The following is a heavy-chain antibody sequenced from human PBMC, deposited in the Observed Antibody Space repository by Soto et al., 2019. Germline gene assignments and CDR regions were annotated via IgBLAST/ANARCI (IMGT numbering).Heavy chain of an antibody. J-gene: IGHJ4*02. CDR1: GFTFSNFA. V-gene: IGHV3-30-3*01. D-gene: IGHD3-3*01. CDR2: MSFDGTTK. Sequence: QVQLVESGGGVVQPGRSLRLSCAASGFTFSNFAMHWFRQAPGKGLGWVAVMSFDGTTKFYADSVKGRFTVSRDNSQNTLYLQMNSLRDEDTAVYYCAREGPEDFRSTGHFDYWGQGTLVTVSS. CDR3: AREGPEDFRSTGHFDY.